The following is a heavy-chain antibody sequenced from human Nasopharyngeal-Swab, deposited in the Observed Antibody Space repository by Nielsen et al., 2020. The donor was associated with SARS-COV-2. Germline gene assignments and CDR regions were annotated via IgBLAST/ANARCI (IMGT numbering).Heavy chain of an antibody. D-gene: IGHD2-15*01. J-gene: IGHJ5*02. CDR3: AKDSGAGFCDDGSCFPTNH. CDR2: IHSDPSNT. CDR1: GFTFSSYA. Sequence: GGSLRLSCAASGFTFSSYAMSWVRQAPGKGLEWVSVIHSDPSNTYYVDSVKGRFTISRDNSKKTLFLQMDSLRVEDTAVYYCAKDSGAGFCDDGSCFPTNHWGQGTLVTVSS. V-gene: IGHV3-23*03.